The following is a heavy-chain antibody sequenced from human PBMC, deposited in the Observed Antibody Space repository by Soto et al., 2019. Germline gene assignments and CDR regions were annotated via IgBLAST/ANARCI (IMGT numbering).Heavy chain of an antibody. CDR2: IIPIFGTA. V-gene: IGHV1-69*13. CDR1: GGTFSSYA. Sequence: ASVKVSCKASGGTFSSYAISWVRQAPGQGLEWMGGIIPIFGTANYAQKFQGRVTITADESTSTAYMELSSLRSEDTAVYYCARESTKSGYSSGWYFTYFDYWGQGTLVTVSS. CDR3: ARESTKSGYSSGWYFTYFDY. D-gene: IGHD6-19*01. J-gene: IGHJ4*02.